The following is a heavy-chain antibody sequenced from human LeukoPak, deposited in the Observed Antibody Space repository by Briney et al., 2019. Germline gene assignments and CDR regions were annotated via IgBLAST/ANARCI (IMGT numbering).Heavy chain of an antibody. CDR1: GFTLSSYA. CDR3: VRQQTPHGNFDY. CDR2: IGTADDT. J-gene: IGHJ4*02. D-gene: IGHD1-26*01. V-gene: IGHV3-13*01. Sequence: GGSLRLSCATSGFTLSSYAMHWVRQATGKGLEWVSAIGTADDTYYPGSVKGRFTISRENAKNSLSLQMNSLRAEDTAVYYCVRQQTPHGNFDYWGQGTLVTVSS.